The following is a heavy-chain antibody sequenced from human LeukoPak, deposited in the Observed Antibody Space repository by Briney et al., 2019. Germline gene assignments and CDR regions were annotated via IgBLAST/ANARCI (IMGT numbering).Heavy chain of an antibody. Sequence: PGGSLRLSCAASGFTFSSYGMHWVRQAPGKGLEWVAVIWYDGSNKYYADSVKGRFTISRDNSKNTLYLQMNSLRAEATAVYYCARNRGSSTSPPPPGYYYYGMDVWGQGTTVTVSS. D-gene: IGHD2-2*01. CDR3: ARNRGSSTSPPPPGYYYYGMDV. CDR1: GFTFSSYG. J-gene: IGHJ6*02. V-gene: IGHV3-33*01. CDR2: IWYDGSNK.